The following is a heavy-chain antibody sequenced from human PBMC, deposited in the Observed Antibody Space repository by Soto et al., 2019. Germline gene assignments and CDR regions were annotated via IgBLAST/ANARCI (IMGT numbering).Heavy chain of an antibody. Sequence: KLSCQASGGTLSSCTISWVRQAPGQGLEWMGRIIPILGIAINAQKFQDRVTLSVHKATSISCMELRSLRSEDRPAHCCARVGWYYDKRDYWGLG. CDR2: IIPILGIA. D-gene: IGHD3-9*01. CDR1: GGTLSSCT. V-gene: IGHV1-69*02. CDR3: ARVGWYYDKRDY. J-gene: IGHJ4*02.